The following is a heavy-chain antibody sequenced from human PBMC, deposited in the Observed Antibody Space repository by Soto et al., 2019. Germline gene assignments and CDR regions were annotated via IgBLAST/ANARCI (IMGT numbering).Heavy chain of an antibody. Sequence: PGGSLRLSCAASGFTFSSSLMHWVRQAPGKGLEWVGRIKSKTDGGTTDYAAPVKGRFTISRDDSKNTLYLQMNSLKTEDTAVYYCTTGPPAYYDILRGFYWGQGTLVTVSS. CDR2: IKSKTDGGTT. V-gene: IGHV3-15*07. J-gene: IGHJ4*02. CDR1: GFTFSSSL. CDR3: TTGPPAYYDILRGFY. D-gene: IGHD3-9*01.